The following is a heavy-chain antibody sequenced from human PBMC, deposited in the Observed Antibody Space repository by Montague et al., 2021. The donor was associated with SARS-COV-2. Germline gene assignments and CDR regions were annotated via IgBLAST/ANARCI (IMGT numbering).Heavy chain of an antibody. D-gene: IGHD3-9*01. V-gene: IGHV4-39*01. CDR3: ARQHVLRYFDWLTWFGGMEV. CDR2: IYYSGST. Sequence: SETLSLTCTVSGGSISSSSYYWGWIRQPPGKGLEWIGSIYYSGSTYYNPSLKSRVTISVDTSKNQFSLKLSSVTAADTAVYYCARQHVLRYFDWLTWFGGMEVWGQGTKVTVSS. CDR1: GGSISSSSYY. J-gene: IGHJ6*01.